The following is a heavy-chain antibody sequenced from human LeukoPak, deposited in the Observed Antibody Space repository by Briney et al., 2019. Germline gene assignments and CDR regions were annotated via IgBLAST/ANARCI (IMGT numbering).Heavy chain of an antibody. CDR2: IYYSGST. CDR3: ARESDYVWGSYRWGAFDI. V-gene: IGHV4-59*01. Sequence: PSETLSLTCTVSGGSISSYYWSWIRQPPGKGLEWIGYIYYSGSTNYNPSLKSRVTISVDTSKNQFSLKLSSVTAADTAVYYCARESDYVWGSYRWGAFDIWGQGTMVTVSS. D-gene: IGHD3-16*02. CDR1: GGSISSYY. J-gene: IGHJ3*02.